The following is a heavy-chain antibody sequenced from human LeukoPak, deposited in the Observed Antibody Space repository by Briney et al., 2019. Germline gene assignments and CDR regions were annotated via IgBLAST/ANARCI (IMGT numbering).Heavy chain of an antibody. Sequence: GGSLRLSCAASGFTFSSYSMNWVRQAPGKGLEWVSYISSSSSTIYYADSVKGRFTISRDNSKNTLYLQMNSLRAEDTAVYYCAKDRVYGSGSRDAFDIWGQGTMVTVSS. CDR1: GFTFSSYS. V-gene: IGHV3-48*01. CDR3: AKDRVYGSGSRDAFDI. CDR2: ISSSSSTI. D-gene: IGHD3-10*01. J-gene: IGHJ3*02.